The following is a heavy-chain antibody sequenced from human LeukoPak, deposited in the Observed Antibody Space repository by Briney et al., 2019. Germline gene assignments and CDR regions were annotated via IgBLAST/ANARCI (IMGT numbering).Heavy chain of an antibody. D-gene: IGHD4-17*01. Sequence: PGGSLRLSCAASGFTVSSNYMSWVRQALGKGLEWVSVIYSGGSTYYADSVKGRFTISRDNSKNTLYLQMNSLRAEDTAVYYCASATTVTTYYYYGMDVWGQGTTVTVSS. CDR1: GFTVSSNY. J-gene: IGHJ6*02. V-gene: IGHV3-53*01. CDR3: ASATTVTTYYYYGMDV. CDR2: IYSGGST.